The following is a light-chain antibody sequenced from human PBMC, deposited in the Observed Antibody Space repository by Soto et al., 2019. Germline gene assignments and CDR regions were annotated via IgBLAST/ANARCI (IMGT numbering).Light chain of an antibody. CDR3: ASWDDSLRVWV. CDR2: RND. J-gene: IGLJ3*02. Sequence: QSVVSQPPSASATPGQRVTISGSGSDSNIGRNFVYWYQQLAGTAPKLLVFRNDQRPSGVPDRISGSKSGTAASLAISGLRSEDEADYYCASWDDSLRVWVFGGGTKVTVL. CDR1: DSNIGRNF. V-gene: IGLV1-47*01.